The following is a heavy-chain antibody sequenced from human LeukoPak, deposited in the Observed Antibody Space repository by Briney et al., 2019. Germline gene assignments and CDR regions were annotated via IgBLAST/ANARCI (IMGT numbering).Heavy chain of an antibody. Sequence: GASVTVSCKASGGTFSSYAISWVRQAPGQGREWIGGINPIFGTANYTQKFQGRVTITADEASRTAYMELSSLRSEDTAVYYWARGREGRSGWYEYYCDYGGQGTLVTVSS. CDR2: INPIFGTA. D-gene: IGHD6-19*01. J-gene: IGHJ4*02. CDR1: GGTFSSYA. CDR3: ARGREGRSGWYEYYCDY. V-gene: IGHV1-69*13.